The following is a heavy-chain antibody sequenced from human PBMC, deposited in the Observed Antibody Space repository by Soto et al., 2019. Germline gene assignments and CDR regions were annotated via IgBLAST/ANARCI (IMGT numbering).Heavy chain of an antibody. CDR2: IYYSGST. CDR3: ARDTGGGDGMDV. J-gene: IGHJ6*02. Sequence: TLSLTCTVSGGSISSGDYYWSWIRQPPGKGLEWIGYIYYSGSTYYNPSLKSRVTISVDTSKNQFSLKLSSVTAADTAVYYCARDTGGGDGMDVWGQGTTVTVSS. CDR1: GGSISSGDYY. D-gene: IGHD2-21*01. V-gene: IGHV4-30-4*01.